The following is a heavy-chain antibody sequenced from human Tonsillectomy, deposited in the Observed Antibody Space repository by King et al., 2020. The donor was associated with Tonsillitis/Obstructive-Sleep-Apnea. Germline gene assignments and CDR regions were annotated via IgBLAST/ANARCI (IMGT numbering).Heavy chain of an antibody. Sequence: VQLQQWGAGLLKPSETLSLTCAVYGGSFSGYYWSWIRQPPGKGLEWIGEINHSGSTNYNPSLKSRVTISVDTSKNQFSLKLSSVTAADTAVYYCARGFVVVPAAVYFDLWGRGTLVPVSS. J-gene: IGHJ2*01. CDR3: ARGFVVVPAAVYFDL. D-gene: IGHD2-2*01. CDR1: GGSFSGYY. CDR2: INHSGST. V-gene: IGHV4-34*01.